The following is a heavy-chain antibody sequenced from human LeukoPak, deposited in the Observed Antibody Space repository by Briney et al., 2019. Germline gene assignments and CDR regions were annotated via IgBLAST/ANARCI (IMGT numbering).Heavy chain of an antibody. V-gene: IGHV4-59*01. CDR3: ARWYYGSGSYYYFDY. CDR2: IYYSGST. CDR1: GGSISSYY. J-gene: IGHJ4*02. D-gene: IGHD3-10*01. Sequence: SETLSLTCTVSGGSISSYYWSWIRQPPGKGLEWIGYIYYSGSTNYNPSLKSRVTISVDTSKNQFSLKLSSVTAADTAVYYCARWYYGSGSYYYFDYWGQGTLVTVSS.